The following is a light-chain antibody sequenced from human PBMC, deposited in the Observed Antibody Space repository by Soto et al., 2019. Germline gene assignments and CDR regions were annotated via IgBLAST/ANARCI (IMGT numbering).Light chain of an antibody. Sequence: EIVLMQSPGILSLSPGERATLSCRASQSVSSNYLAWYQQKPGQSPRLLIYVASNRATGIPDRFSGSGSGTDFSLTISRLEPEDFAVYYCQQYGSSPRTFGQGTKVEIK. J-gene: IGKJ1*01. V-gene: IGKV3-20*01. CDR2: VAS. CDR3: QQYGSSPRT. CDR1: QSVSSNY.